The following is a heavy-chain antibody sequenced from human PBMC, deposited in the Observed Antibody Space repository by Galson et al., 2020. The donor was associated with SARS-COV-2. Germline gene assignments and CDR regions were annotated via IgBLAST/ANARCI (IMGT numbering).Heavy chain of an antibody. V-gene: IGHV3-48*03. D-gene: IGHD1-1*01. CDR2: ISSSGSTI. CDR3: SGGLERRRGYGMDV. CDR1: GFTFSSYE. Sequence: GESLKISCAASGFTFSSYEMNWVRQAPGKGLEWVSYISSSGSTIYYADSVKGRFTISRDNAKNSLYLQMNSLRAEDTAVYYCSGGLERRRGYGMDVWGQGTTVTVSS. J-gene: IGHJ6*02.